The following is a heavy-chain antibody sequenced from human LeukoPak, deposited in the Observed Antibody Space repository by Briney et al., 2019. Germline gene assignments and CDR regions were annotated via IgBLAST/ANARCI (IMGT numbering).Heavy chain of an antibody. CDR1: GYTFTSYD. D-gene: IGHD5-12*01. V-gene: IGHV1-8*03. CDR2: MNPNSGST. CDR3: ERGRSTGYHYYFEY. Sequence: ASVKVSCKASGYTFTSYDINWVRQATGQGLEWMGWMNPNSGSTGYAQKFQGRVTITRNTSISTAYMELSGLRSEDTAVYYCERGRSTGYHYYFEYWGQGTLVTVSS. J-gene: IGHJ4*02.